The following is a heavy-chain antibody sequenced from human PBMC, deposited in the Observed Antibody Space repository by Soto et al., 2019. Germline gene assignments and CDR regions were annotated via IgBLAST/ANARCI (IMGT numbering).Heavy chain of an antibody. V-gene: IGHV1-24*01. D-gene: IGHD2-2*01. CDR2: FDPEDGET. Sequence: ASVKVSCKVSGYTLTELSMHWVRQAPGKGLEWMGGFDPEDGETIFAQKFQGRVTMTEDTSTDTAYMELSSLRSEDTAVYYCATGGYQLLFGNFDYWGQGTLVTVSS. CDR3: ATGGYQLLFGNFDY. CDR1: GYTLTELS. J-gene: IGHJ4*02.